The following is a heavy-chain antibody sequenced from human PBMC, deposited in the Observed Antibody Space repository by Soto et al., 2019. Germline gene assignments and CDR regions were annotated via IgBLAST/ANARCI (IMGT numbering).Heavy chain of an antibody. D-gene: IGHD6-19*01. V-gene: IGHV3-21*01. CDR2: ISSSGEDI. CDR3: ARDQTVAGPTTFDY. J-gene: IGHJ4*02. CDR1: GFTFSSDS. Sequence: GGSLRLSCAASGFTFSSDSMNWVRQAPGKGLEWVSSISSSGEDIHYADSVKGRFTISRDNAKNLLYLQMDSLRAEDTAVYYCARDQTVAGPTTFDYCGQGTLVTVS.